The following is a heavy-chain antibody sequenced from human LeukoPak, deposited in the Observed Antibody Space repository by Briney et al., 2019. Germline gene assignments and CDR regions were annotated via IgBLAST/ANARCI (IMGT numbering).Heavy chain of an antibody. CDR3: ARGYYDSSGYPPYFDY. Sequence: PSETLSLTCTVSGGSISSYYWSWIRQPPGKGLEWIGYIYYSGSTNYNPSLKSRVTISVDTSKNQFSLKLSSVTAADTAVYYCARGYYDSSGYPPYFDYWGQGTLVTVSS. D-gene: IGHD3-22*01. CDR2: IYYSGST. V-gene: IGHV4-59*01. J-gene: IGHJ4*02. CDR1: GGSISSYY.